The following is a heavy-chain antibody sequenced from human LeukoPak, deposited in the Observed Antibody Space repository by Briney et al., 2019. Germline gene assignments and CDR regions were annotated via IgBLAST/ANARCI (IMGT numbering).Heavy chain of an antibody. J-gene: IGHJ4*02. Sequence: GRSPRLSCAVSGFTFSSYGMHWVRQAPGKGLGWVAVVSYDGSNKYYADSVKGRFTISRDNSKNTLYLQMNSLRAEDTAVYYCAKGSGSYVYWGQGTLVTVSS. CDR1: GFTFSSYG. V-gene: IGHV3-30*18. CDR2: VSYDGSNK. CDR3: AKGSGSYVY. D-gene: IGHD1-26*01.